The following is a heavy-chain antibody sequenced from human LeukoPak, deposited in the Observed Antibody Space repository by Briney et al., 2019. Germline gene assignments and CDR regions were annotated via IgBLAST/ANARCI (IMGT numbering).Heavy chain of an antibody. Sequence: SETLSLTCAVYGGSFSGYYWSWIRQPPGKGLEWIGEINHSGSTNYNPSLKSRVTISVDTSKNQFSLKLSSVTAADTAVYYCASLRLGVSEWGQGTLVTVSS. CDR1: GGSFSGYY. V-gene: IGHV4-34*01. D-gene: IGHD5/OR15-5a*01. CDR3: ASLRLGVSE. J-gene: IGHJ4*02. CDR2: INHSGST.